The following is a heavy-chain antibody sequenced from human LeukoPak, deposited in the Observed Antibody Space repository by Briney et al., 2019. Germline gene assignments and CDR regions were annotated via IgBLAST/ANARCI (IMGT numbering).Heavy chain of an antibody. CDR1: GFTFSSYG. CDR2: IWYDGSNK. V-gene: IGHV3-33*01. D-gene: IGHD6-6*01. Sequence: GSLRLSCAASGFTFSSYGMHWVRQAPGKGLEWVAVIWYDGSNKYYADSVKGRFTISRDNSKNTLYLQMNSLRAEDTAVYYCARVTFEYSSSSYSDAFDIWGQGTMVTVSS. J-gene: IGHJ3*02. CDR3: ARVTFEYSSSSYSDAFDI.